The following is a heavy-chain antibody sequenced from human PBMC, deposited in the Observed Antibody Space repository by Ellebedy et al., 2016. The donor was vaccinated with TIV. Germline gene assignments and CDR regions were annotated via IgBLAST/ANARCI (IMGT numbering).Heavy chain of an antibody. D-gene: IGHD1-26*01. CDR1: GYTFTSYG. CDR2: ISAYNGNT. Sequence: ASVKVSXXASGYTFTSYGISWVRQAPGQGLEWMGWISAYNGNTNYAQKLQGRVTMTRDTSISTAYMELSRLRSDDTAVYYCASPSGSYSEGSYYYYYGMDVWGQGTTVTVSS. J-gene: IGHJ6*02. CDR3: ASPSGSYSEGSYYYYYGMDV. V-gene: IGHV1-18*01.